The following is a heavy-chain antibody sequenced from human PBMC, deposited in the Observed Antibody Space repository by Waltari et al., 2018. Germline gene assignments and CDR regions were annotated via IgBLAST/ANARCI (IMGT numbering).Heavy chain of an antibody. J-gene: IGHJ6*02. V-gene: IGHV1-69*05. Sequence: GGTFSSYAISWVRQAPGQGLEWMGGIIPIFGTANYAQKFQGRVTITTDESTSTAYMELSSLRSEDTAVYYCARVIRAYCGGDCYSVFGMDVWGQGTTVTVSS. CDR1: GGTFSSYA. D-gene: IGHD2-21*02. CDR2: IIPIFGTA. CDR3: ARVIRAYCGGDCYSVFGMDV.